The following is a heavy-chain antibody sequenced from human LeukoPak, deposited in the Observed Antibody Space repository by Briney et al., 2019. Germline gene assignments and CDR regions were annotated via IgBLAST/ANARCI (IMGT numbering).Heavy chain of an antibody. J-gene: IGHJ4*02. CDR2: ISSSSSTI. CDR3: ARDLTRSIAD. CDR1: GFSFSTYA. V-gene: IGHV3-48*01. Sequence: AGGSLRLSCAASGFSFSTYAMSWVRQAPGKGLEWVSYISSSSSTIYYADSVKGRFTISRDNAKNSLYLQMNSLRAEDTAVYYCARDLTRSIADWGQGTLVTVSS. D-gene: IGHD6-6*01.